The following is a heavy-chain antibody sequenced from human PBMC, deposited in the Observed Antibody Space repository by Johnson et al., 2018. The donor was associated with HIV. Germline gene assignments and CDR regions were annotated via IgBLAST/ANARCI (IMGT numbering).Heavy chain of an antibody. D-gene: IGHD6-13*01. CDR1: GFTFSSYA. J-gene: IGHJ3*02. V-gene: IGHV3-23*04. Sequence: VQLVESGGGLVQPGGSLRLSCAASGFTFSSYAMSWVRQAPGKGLEWVSAISGSGGSTYYADSVKGRFTISRDNSKNTLYLQMNSLRAEDTAIYHCARATSASGTDNDAFDIWGQGTMVTVSS. CDR2: ISGSGGST. CDR3: ARATSASGTDNDAFDI.